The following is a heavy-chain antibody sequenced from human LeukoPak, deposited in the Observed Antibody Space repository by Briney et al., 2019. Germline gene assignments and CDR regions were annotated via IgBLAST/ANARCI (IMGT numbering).Heavy chain of an antibody. Sequence: GGSLRLSCAAAGFTFSSYWMHWVRQAPGKGLVWVSRINSDGSSTSYADSVKGRFTISRDNAKNTLYLQMNSLRAEDTAVYYCARSYYDFWSGPRYYFDYWGQGTLVTVSS. J-gene: IGHJ4*02. CDR1: GFTFSSYW. CDR3: ARSYYDFWSGPRYYFDY. V-gene: IGHV3-74*01. CDR2: INSDGSST. D-gene: IGHD3-3*01.